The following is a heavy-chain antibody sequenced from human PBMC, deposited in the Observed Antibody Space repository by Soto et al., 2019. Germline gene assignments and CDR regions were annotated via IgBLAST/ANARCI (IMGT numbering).Heavy chain of an antibody. CDR3: AGDAGPLNY. CDR1: GFTFITYG. Sequence: EVQLLESGGGLVQPGGSLRLSCAASGFTFITYGMTWVRQAPGKGLEYVSSITGSGAGTYYAESVKGRFTISRDNSNNALYLQTNSLSAEDTAIYYSAGDAGPLNYWGQGPLVTVSS. J-gene: IGHJ4*02. D-gene: IGHD3-10*01. CDR2: ITGSGAGT. V-gene: IGHV3-23*01.